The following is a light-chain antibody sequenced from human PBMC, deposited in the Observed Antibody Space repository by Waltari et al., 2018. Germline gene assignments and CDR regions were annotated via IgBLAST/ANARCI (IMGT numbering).Light chain of an antibody. J-gene: IGLJ2*01. Sequence: QSALTQPPSASGSPGQSVTISCTGTRGDLGAYNSVNWYRQHPGKVPKLMIYDVNRRPSGVPDRFSGSKSGNTASLTVSGLQPEDEAVYYCNSFAGSDTVVFGGGTTLTVL. CDR3: NSFAGSDTVV. CDR2: DVN. CDR1: RGDLGAYNS. V-gene: IGLV2-8*01.